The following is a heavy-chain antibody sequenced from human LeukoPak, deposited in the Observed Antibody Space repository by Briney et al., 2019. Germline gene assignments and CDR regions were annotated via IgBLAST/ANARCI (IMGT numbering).Heavy chain of an antibody. CDR2: ISYDGNNK. CDR3: AKSATLNFDY. CDR1: GFTFSNYG. V-gene: IGHV3-30*18. J-gene: IGHJ4*02. Sequence: GRSLRLSCSASGFTFSNYGMHWVRQAPGKGLEWVAVISYDGNNKYYADSVKGRFTISRDNSKNTLYLQMNSLRAEDTAVYYCAKSATLNFDYWGQGTLVTVSS.